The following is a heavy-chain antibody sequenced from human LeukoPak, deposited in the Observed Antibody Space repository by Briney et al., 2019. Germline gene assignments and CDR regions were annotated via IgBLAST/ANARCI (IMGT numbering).Heavy chain of an antibody. D-gene: IGHD3-10*01. V-gene: IGHV3-23*01. CDR1: GFTFGRYA. CDR3: AKDRGGRVSGYEGADY. J-gene: IGHJ4*02. CDR2: ISGSGTYT. Sequence: GGSLRLSCAASGFTFGRYAMNWVRQAPGKGLEWLSAISGSGTYTYYPDSVRGRSTISRDNSKNTLYLQMSSLRADDTAVYYCAKDRGGRVSGYEGADYWGQGTLVTVSS.